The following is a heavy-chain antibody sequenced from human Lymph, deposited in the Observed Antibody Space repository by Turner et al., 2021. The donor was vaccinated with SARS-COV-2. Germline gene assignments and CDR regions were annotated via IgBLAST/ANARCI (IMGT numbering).Heavy chain of an antibody. CDR3: AAAYCSGGSCSDGFDI. CDR2: IVVGSGNT. D-gene: IGHD2-15*01. CDR1: GFTFSSSA. V-gene: IGHV1-58*01. Sequence: QMQLVQSGPEVKKPGTSVKVSCKASGFTFSSSAVQWVRQARGQRLEWIGWIVVGSGNTNYAQKFQERVTITRDMSTNTAYMELSSLRSEDTAVYYCAAAYCSGGSCSDGFDIWGQGTMVTVSS. J-gene: IGHJ3*02.